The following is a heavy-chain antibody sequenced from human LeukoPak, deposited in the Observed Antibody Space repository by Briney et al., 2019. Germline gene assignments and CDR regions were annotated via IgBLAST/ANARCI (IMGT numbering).Heavy chain of an antibody. D-gene: IGHD2-15*01. CDR3: WRPYCSGGSCYDY. J-gene: IGHJ4*02. CDR2: MNPNSGNT. Sequence: ASVKASCKASVYTFTSYDINWVRQATGQGLEWMGWMNPNSGNTGYAQKFQGRVTMTRNTSISTAYMELSSLRSEDTAVYYCWRPYCSGGSCYDYWGQGTLVTVSS. CDR1: VYTFTSYD. V-gene: IGHV1-8*01.